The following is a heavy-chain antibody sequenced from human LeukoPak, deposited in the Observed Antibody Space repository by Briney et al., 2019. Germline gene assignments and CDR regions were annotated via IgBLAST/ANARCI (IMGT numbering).Heavy chain of an antibody. CDR3: AREGSSSLYYSDY. D-gene: IGHD6-13*01. CDR1: GGTFSSYA. Sequence: GASVKVSCKASGGTFSSYAISWVRQAPGQGLEWMGGIIPIFGTANYAQKFQGRVTITTDESTSTAYMELSSLRSEDTDVYYCAREGSSSLYYSDYWGQGTLVTVSS. J-gene: IGHJ4*02. CDR2: IIPIFGTA. V-gene: IGHV1-69*05.